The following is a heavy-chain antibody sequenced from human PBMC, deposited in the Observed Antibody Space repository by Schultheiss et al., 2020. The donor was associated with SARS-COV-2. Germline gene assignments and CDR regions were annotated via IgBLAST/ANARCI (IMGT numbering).Heavy chain of an antibody. Sequence: SETLSLTCTVSGGSISSGGYYWSWIRQHPGKGLEWIGYIYYSGSTYYNPSLKSRVTISVDTSKNQFSLKLSSVTAEDTAVYYCARDRIAARAYYYYGMDVWGQGTTVTVSS. J-gene: IGHJ6*02. V-gene: IGHV4-31*03. D-gene: IGHD6-6*01. CDR3: ARDRIAARAYYYYGMDV. CDR2: IYYSGST. CDR1: GGSISSGGYY.